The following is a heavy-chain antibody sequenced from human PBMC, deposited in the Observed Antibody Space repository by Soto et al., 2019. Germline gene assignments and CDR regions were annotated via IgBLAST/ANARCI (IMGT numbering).Heavy chain of an antibody. J-gene: IGHJ4*02. CDR1: GFTFSSYA. Sequence: EVQLLESGGGLVQPGGSLRLSCAASGFTFSSYAISWVRQAPGKGLEWVSAISGSGGSTYYADSVKGRFTISSDNSKNTLYLQMNRLRAEDTAVYYCAKDHDDYAPLKAWGHWGQGTLVTVSS. D-gene: IGHD4-17*01. V-gene: IGHV3-23*01. CDR2: ISGSGGST. CDR3: AKDHDDYAPLKAWGH.